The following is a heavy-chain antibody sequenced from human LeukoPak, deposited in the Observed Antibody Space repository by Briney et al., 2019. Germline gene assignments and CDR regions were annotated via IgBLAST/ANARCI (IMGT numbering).Heavy chain of an antibody. CDR3: ARGSWSSSIDY. J-gene: IGHJ4*02. V-gene: IGHV4-30-4*01. Sequence: SETLSLTCTVSGGSISSGDYYWSWIRQPPGKGLEYIGYIYYSGSTYYNPSLKSRITISVDTSKDQFSLKLSSVTAADTAVYYCARGSWSSSIDYWGQGTLVTVSS. D-gene: IGHD6-6*01. CDR2: IYYSGST. CDR1: GGSISSGDYY.